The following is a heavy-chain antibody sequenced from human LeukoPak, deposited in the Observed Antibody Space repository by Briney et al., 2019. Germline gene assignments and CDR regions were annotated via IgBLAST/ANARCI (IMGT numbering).Heavy chain of an antibody. CDR2: IYYSGST. V-gene: IGHV4-59*12. J-gene: IGHJ4*02. D-gene: IGHD3-22*01. CDR3: ARGDYYYDSSGYYYGY. CDR1: DGSISSYY. Sequence: PSETLSLTCTVSDGSISSYYWSWIRQPPGKGLEWIGYIYYSGSTNYNPSLKSRVTISVDTSKNQFSLKLSSVTAADTAVYYCARGDYYYDSSGYYYGYWGQGTLVTVSS.